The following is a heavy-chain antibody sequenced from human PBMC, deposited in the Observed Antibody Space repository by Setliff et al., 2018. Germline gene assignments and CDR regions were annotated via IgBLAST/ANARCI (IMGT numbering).Heavy chain of an antibody. J-gene: IGHJ5*02. Sequence: SETLSLTCAVYGGSFSGYYWSWIRQPPGRGLEWIGNVYYGAGTYYNPSLKSRVTISVDTSKNQFSLKLSSVTAADTAVYYCARDLASSSDRFIGGWFDPWGQGTLVTVSS. CDR3: ARDLASSSDRFIGGWFDP. V-gene: IGHV4-34*01. D-gene: IGHD6-13*01. CDR2: VYYGAGT. CDR1: GGSFSGYY.